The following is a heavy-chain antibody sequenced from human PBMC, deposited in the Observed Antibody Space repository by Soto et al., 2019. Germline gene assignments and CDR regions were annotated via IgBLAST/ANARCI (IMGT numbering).Heavy chain of an antibody. CDR3: AHSRVDYDFLSGLTPPYFDY. D-gene: IGHD3-3*01. Sequence: VSGPTLVNPKQNLTLTCTFSGFSISTSGGGGGWIRQPPGKALEGLALIYWDDDKRYSPSLKSRLTITKDTSKNQVVLTMTNMDPVDTATYYCAHSRVDYDFLSGLTPPYFDYWGQGTLVTVSS. J-gene: IGHJ4*02. CDR2: IYWDDDK. CDR1: GFSISTSGGG. V-gene: IGHV2-5*02.